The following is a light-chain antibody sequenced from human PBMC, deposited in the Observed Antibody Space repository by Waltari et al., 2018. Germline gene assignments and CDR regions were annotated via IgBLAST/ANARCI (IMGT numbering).Light chain of an antibody. Sequence: QSVLAQPPSASETPGQRVTISCSGSSSNNGSNYIYWYQQLPGTAPKLLIYRSHERPSGVPERFSGSKSGTSASLAISGLRSEDEADYYCATWDDSLTAWVFGGGTKVTVV. CDR2: RSH. V-gene: IGLV1-47*01. CDR3: ATWDDSLTAWV. CDR1: SSNNGSNY. J-gene: IGLJ3*02.